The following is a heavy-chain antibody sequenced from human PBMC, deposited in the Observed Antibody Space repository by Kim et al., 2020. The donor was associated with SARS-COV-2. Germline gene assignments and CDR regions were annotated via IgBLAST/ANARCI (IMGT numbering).Heavy chain of an antibody. CDR2: ISWDGGST. Sequence: GGSLRLSCAASGFTFDDYTMHWVRRAPGKGLEWVSLISWDGGSTYYADSVKGRFTISRDNSKNSLYLQMNSLRTEDTALYYCAKDLTTVVTWGGMDVWGQGTTVTVSS. J-gene: IGHJ6*02. CDR1: GFTFDDYT. V-gene: IGHV3-43*01. CDR3: AKDLTTVVTWGGMDV. D-gene: IGHD4-17*01.